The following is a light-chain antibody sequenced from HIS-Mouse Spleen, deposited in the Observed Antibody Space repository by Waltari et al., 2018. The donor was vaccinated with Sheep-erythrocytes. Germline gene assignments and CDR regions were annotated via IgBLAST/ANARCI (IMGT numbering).Light chain of an antibody. CDR1: SSDVGSYNL. CDR3: CSYAGSSTPWV. Sequence: QSALTQPASVSGSPGQSITIPCTGTSSDVGSYNLSAWYQQQPGKAPKLMIYEGSKRPSGVSNRFSGSKSGNTASLTISGLQAEDEADYYCCSYAGSSTPWVFGGGTKLTVL. CDR2: EGS. J-gene: IGLJ3*02. V-gene: IGLV2-23*01.